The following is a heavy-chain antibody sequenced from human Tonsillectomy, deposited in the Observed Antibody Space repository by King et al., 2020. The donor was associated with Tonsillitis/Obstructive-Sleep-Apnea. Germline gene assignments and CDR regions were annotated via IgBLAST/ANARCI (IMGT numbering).Heavy chain of an antibody. J-gene: IGHJ6*03. CDR3: ARGVKYDLSRGYYMDV. D-gene: IGHD1-1*01. CDR2: IIPILGIG. V-gene: IGHV1-69*04. CDR1: GGTFSNYG. Sequence: QLVQSGAEVNKPGSSVKVSCKASGGTFSNYGISWVRQAPGQGLEWMGRIIPILGIGNYAQKFQGRVTIIADKSTSIAYMELSSLRSEDTAVYYCARGVKYDLSRGYYMDVWGKGPTVTV.